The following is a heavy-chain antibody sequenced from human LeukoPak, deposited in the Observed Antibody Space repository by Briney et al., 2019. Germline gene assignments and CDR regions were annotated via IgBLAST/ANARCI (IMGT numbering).Heavy chain of an antibody. Sequence: SVKVSCKASGGTFSSYAISWVRQAPGQGLEWMGGIIPIFGTANYAQKFQGRVTITADESTSTAYMELSSLRSEDTAVYYCATGYCSSTSRYADYYYGMDVWGKGTTVTVSS. CDR2: IIPIFGTA. CDR1: GGTFSSYA. CDR3: ATGYCSSTSRYADYYYGMDV. V-gene: IGHV1-69*13. J-gene: IGHJ6*04. D-gene: IGHD2-2*01.